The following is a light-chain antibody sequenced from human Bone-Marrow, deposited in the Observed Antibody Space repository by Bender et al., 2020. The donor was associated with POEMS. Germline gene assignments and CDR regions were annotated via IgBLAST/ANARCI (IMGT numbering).Light chain of an antibody. J-gene: IGLJ2*01. V-gene: IGLV3-25*03. Sequence: SYELTQSPSVSVSPGHTARITCSGDALPKQYAYWYQQKPGQAPVMVIYKDFERPSAIPERFSGSTSGTTVTLTISGVQAEDEADYYCQSSDSSGFSLVFGGGTKLTVL. CDR1: ALPKQY. CDR3: QSSDSSGFSLV. CDR2: KDF.